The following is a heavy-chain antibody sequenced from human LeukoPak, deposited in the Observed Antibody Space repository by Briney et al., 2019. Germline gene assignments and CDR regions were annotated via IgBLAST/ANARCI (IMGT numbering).Heavy chain of an antibody. D-gene: IGHD5-12*01. J-gene: IGHJ4*02. CDR3: ARDYVDRGVEMATS. Sequence: ASVKVSCKASGGTFSSYAISWVRPAPGQGLEWMGRIIPILGIANYAQKFQGRVTITADKSTSTAYMELSSLRSEDTAVYYCARDYVDRGVEMATSWGQGTLVTVSS. V-gene: IGHV1-69*04. CDR1: GGTFSSYA. CDR2: IIPILGIA.